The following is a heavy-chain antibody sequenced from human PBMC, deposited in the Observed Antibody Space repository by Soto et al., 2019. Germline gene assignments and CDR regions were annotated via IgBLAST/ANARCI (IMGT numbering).Heavy chain of an antibody. D-gene: IGHD4-17*01. Sequence: SETLSLTCTVSGGSISSSGYYWSWIRQHPGKGLEWIGYIYYSGSTYYNPSLKTRVTISVDTSKDQFSLKLNSVTAADTAVYYCATWSGVTTFDYWGQGTLVTVS. CDR1: GGSISSSGYY. CDR3: ATWSGVTTFDY. CDR2: IYYSGST. V-gene: IGHV4-31*03. J-gene: IGHJ4*02.